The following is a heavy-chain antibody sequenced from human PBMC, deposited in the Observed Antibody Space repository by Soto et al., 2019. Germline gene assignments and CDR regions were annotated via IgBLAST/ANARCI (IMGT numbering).Heavy chain of an antibody. D-gene: IGHD3-16*02. Sequence: QVQLVESGGGVVQPGRSLRLSCAASGFTFSSYGMHWVRQAPGKGLEWVAVIWYDGSNKYYADSVKGRFTISRDNSKNTLYLQMNSLRAEDTAVYYCARSIGYTYKFDYWGQGTLVTVSS. V-gene: IGHV3-33*01. CDR1: GFTFSSYG. CDR3: ARSIGYTYKFDY. J-gene: IGHJ4*02. CDR2: IWYDGSNK.